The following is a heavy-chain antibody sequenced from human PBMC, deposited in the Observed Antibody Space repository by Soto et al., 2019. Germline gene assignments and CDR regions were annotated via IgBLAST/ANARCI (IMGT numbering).Heavy chain of an antibody. CDR3: AADRRGRQQLVLYY. V-gene: IGHV1-58*01. D-gene: IGHD6-13*01. Sequence: GASVKVSCKASGFTFTSSAVQWVRQARGQRLEWIGWIVVGSGNTNYAQKFQERVTITRDMSTSTAYMELSSLRSEDTAVYYCAADRRGRQQLVLYYWGQGTLVTVSS. CDR2: IVVGSGNT. J-gene: IGHJ4*02. CDR1: GFTFTSSA.